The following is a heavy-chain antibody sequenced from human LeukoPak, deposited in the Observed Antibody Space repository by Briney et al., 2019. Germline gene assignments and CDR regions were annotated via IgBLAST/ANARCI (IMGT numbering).Heavy chain of an antibody. D-gene: IGHD1-26*01. Sequence: SVKVSCKASGGTFSSYAISWVRQAPGQGLEWMGGIIPIFGTANYAQKFQGRVTITADESTSTAYMELSSLRSEDTAVYYCARGVRATGFLSYYYYMDVWGKGTTVTVSS. V-gene: IGHV1-69*13. CDR2: IIPIFGTA. J-gene: IGHJ6*03. CDR3: ARGVRATGFLSYYYYMDV. CDR1: GGTFSSYA.